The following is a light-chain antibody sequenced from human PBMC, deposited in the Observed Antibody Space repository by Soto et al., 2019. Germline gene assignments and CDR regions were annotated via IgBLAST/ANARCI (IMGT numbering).Light chain of an antibody. V-gene: IGKV3-20*01. CDR3: QQYALSPWT. Sequence: EIVLTQSPGTLSFSPGERATLSCRASQSVSSSYLGWYQQKPGQAPRLLIYGASSRATGIPDRFSGSGSGKDFTLTISRLEPADFAVYYCQQYALSPWTFG. CDR1: QSVSSSY. CDR2: GAS. J-gene: IGKJ1*01.